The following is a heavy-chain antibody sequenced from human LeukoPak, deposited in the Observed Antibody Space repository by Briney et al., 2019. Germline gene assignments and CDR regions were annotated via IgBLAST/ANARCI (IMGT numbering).Heavy chain of an antibody. CDR1: GFTFNNYA. J-gene: IGHJ4*02. Sequence: GGSLRLSCAASGFTFNNYAMTWVRQAPGKGLEWVSIISNSATHTYYADSVKGRFTISRDNSRNTLYLQMNSLRDEDTAVYYCAKFEFGFWGQGTLVTVSS. CDR3: AKFEFGF. D-gene: IGHD3-16*01. CDR2: ISNSATHT. V-gene: IGHV3-23*01.